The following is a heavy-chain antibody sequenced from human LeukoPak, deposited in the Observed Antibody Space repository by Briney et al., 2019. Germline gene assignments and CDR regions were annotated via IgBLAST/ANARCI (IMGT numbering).Heavy chain of an antibody. CDR1: GGTFSSYA. Sequence: APVRVSCKASGGTFSSYAISWVRQAPGQGLEWMGGIIPIFGTANYAQKFQGRVTITADESTSTAYMELSSLRSEDTAVYYCARGQGLFWSGFYYYYYGMDVWGQGTTVTVSS. CDR2: IIPIFGTA. D-gene: IGHD3-3*01. V-gene: IGHV1-69*13. CDR3: ARGQGLFWSGFYYYYYGMDV. J-gene: IGHJ6*02.